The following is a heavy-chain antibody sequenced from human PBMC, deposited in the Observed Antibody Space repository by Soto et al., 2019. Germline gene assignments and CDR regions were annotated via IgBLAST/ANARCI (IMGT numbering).Heavy chain of an antibody. CDR3: ARDGGLSYGAVDF. Sequence: ASVKVSCKTSGYTFTSYGITWVRQAPGQGLELMGWISAYNGDTNYAQNLQGRVTMTTDTSTSTAYMELRSLRSDDTAVFYCARDGGLSYGAVDFRGQGALVTVSS. CDR2: ISAYNGDT. D-gene: IGHD4-17*01. J-gene: IGHJ4*02. V-gene: IGHV1-18*01. CDR1: GYTFTSYG.